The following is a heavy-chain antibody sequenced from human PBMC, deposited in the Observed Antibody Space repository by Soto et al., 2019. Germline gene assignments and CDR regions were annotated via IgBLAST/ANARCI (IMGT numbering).Heavy chain of an antibody. J-gene: IGHJ3*02. CDR3: ARVGCSSTSCYLPPRGSFDI. D-gene: IGHD2-2*01. CDR1: GGSISSYY. CDR2: IYYSGST. Sequence: SETLSLTCTVSGGSISSYYWSWIRQPPGKGLEWIGYIYYSGSTNYNPSLKSRVTISVDTSKNQFSLKLSSVTAADTAVSYCARVGCSSTSCYLPPRGSFDIWGQGTMVTVSS. V-gene: IGHV4-59*01.